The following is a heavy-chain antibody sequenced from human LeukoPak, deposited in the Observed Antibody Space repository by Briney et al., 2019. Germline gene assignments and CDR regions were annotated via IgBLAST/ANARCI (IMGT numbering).Heavy chain of an antibody. CDR3: ARETFCTSTTCPIGDHFDY. CDR1: GLTFSIYS. Sequence: LRLSCAASGLTFSIYSTNAGRQGPRGGLGWGSCISISSSYIYYADSLKGRFTISRDNAKNSLYLQMNSLRAEDTAIYYCARETFCTSTTCPIGDHFDYWGQGTLVTVSS. D-gene: IGHD2-2*01. J-gene: IGHJ4*02. CDR2: ISISSSYI. V-gene: IGHV3-21*01.